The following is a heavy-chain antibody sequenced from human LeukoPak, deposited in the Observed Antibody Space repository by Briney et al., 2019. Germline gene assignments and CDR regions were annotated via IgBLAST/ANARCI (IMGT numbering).Heavy chain of an antibody. V-gene: IGHV3-30*04. CDR2: ISYDGSNK. J-gene: IGHJ4*02. CDR1: GFPFSSFS. D-gene: IGHD3-22*01. Sequence: GGSLRLSCAASGFPFSSFSFHWVRQAPGKGLEWVAVISYDGSNKYYADSVKGRFTISRDNSKNTLYLQMNSLRAEDTAVYYCAKDRNDTQKGLYYFDYWGQGTLVTVSS. CDR3: AKDRNDTQKGLYYFDY.